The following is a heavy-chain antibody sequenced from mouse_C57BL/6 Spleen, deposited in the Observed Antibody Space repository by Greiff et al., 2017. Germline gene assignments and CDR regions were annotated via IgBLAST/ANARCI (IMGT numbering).Heavy chain of an antibody. CDR2: IHPNSGST. J-gene: IGHJ3*01. CDR3: AREGKYYGSSPSFAY. D-gene: IGHD1-1*01. V-gene: IGHV1-64*01. CDR1: GYTFTSYW. Sequence: VQLQQPGAELVQPGASVKLSCKASGYTFTSYWMHWVKQRPGQGLEWIGMIHPNSGSTNYNEKFKSKATLTVDKSSSTAYMQLSSLTSEDSAVYYCAREGKYYGSSPSFAYWGQGTLVTVSA.